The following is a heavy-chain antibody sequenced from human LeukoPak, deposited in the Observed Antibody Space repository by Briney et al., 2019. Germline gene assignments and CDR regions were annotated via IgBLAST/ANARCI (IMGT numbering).Heavy chain of an antibody. CDR2: IYDVNST. J-gene: IGHJ4*02. CDR3: ARAFGGEVDY. V-gene: IGHV3-66*01. Sequence: GGSLRLSCAASGFTVSNNYMSWVRQAPGKGLEWVSVIYDVNSTYYTDSVKGRFTISRDNSKNTVYLQMNSLRAEDTAVYYCARAFGGEVDYWGQGTLVIVSS. D-gene: IGHD2-21*01. CDR1: GFTVSNNY.